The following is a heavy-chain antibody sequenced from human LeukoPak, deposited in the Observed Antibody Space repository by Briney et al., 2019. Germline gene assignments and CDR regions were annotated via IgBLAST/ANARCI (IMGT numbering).Heavy chain of an antibody. CDR3: AKDQIGWAPGYVSGPLDQ. Sequence: GGSLRLSCAASGFSFTMYGIHWVRQAPGKGLEWVAVISTDGNNEYYANSVKGRFTISRDNSKNTVYLQMTSLRTEDTAVYYCAKDQIGWAPGYVSGPLDQWGQGTLVTVPS. V-gene: IGHV3-30*18. CDR2: ISTDGNNE. CDR1: GFSFTMYG. D-gene: IGHD6-19*01. J-gene: IGHJ4*02.